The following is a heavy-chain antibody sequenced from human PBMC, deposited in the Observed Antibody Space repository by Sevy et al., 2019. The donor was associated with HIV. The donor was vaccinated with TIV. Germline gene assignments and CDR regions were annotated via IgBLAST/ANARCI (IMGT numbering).Heavy chain of an antibody. J-gene: IGHJ6*02. CDR1: GFAFTNYYA. V-gene: IGHV3-30-3*01. D-gene: IGHD3-3*01. Sequence: GGSLRLSCAASGFAFTNYYAMHWVRQAPGKGLEWVALISFDESDKYYADSVKGRFTISRDNFKNTLYLQMNSLRAEDTAVYYCARVLLEWTRLMNYYYYYGMDVWGQGTTVTVSS. CDR3: ARVLLEWTRLMNYYYYYGMDV. CDR2: ISFDESDK.